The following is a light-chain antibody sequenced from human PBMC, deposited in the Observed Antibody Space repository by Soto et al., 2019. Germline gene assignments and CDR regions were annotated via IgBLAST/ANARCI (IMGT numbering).Light chain of an antibody. CDR2: GAS. CDR1: QSISGTY. V-gene: IGKV3-20*01. Sequence: EIVLTQSPGTLSLSPGERDTLSCRASQSISGTYLAWYQQKPGRAPRILIYGASNRATGTPDRFSGSGSGTDFTLTISRLEPDDFALYYCLHYGITPPWTFGQGTKVEIK. CDR3: LHYGITPPWT. J-gene: IGKJ1*01.